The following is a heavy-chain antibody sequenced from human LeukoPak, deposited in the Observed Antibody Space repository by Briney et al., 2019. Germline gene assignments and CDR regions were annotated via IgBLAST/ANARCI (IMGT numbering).Heavy chain of an antibody. CDR1: GGSISSGGYS. D-gene: IGHD4-11*01. Sequence: SETLSLTCAVSGGSISSGGYSWSWIRQPPGKGLEWIGYIYHNGSTYYNPSLKSRVTISVDRSKNQFSLKLSSVTAADTAVYYCARGVTGDWFDPWGQGTLVTVSS. J-gene: IGHJ5*02. CDR2: IYHNGST. CDR3: ARGVTGDWFDP. V-gene: IGHV4-30-2*01.